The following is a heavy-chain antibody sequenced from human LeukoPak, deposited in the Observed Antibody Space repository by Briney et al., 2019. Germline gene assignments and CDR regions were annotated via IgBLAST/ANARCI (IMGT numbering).Heavy chain of an antibody. CDR2: IYYSGST. V-gene: IGHV4-59*01. CDR1: GGSISSYY. Sequence: KPSETLSLTCTVSGGSISSYYWSWIRQPPGKGLEWIGYIYYSGSTNYNPSLKSRVTISVDTSKNQFSLKLSSVTAADTAVYYCARVTVGDIVVVPAANPIGWFDPWGQGTLVTVSS. CDR3: ARVTVGDIVVVPAANPIGWFDP. D-gene: IGHD2-2*01. J-gene: IGHJ5*02.